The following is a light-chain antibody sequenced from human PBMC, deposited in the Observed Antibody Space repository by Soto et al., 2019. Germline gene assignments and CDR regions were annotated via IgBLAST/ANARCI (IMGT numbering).Light chain of an antibody. CDR3: SSYTTSSRV. Sequence: QSALTQPASVSGSPGQSIAISCTGTSSDVGTYNYVSWYQQHPGKAPKLMIYEVSNRPSGVSNRFSGSKSGNTASLTISGLQAEDEADYYCSSYTTSSRVFGTGTKLTVL. V-gene: IGLV2-14*01. J-gene: IGLJ1*01. CDR1: SSDVGTYNY. CDR2: EVS.